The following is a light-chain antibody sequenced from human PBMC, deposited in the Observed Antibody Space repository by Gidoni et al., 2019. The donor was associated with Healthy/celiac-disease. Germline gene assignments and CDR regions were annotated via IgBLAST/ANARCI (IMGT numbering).Light chain of an antibody. J-gene: IGLJ1*01. CDR1: SSDVGGYNY. CDR3: SSYTSSSLWV. CDR2: DVS. V-gene: IGLV2-14*01. Sequence: QSALPQPASLSGSPGNPITISCTGTSSDVGGYNYVSWYQQHPGKAPKLMIYDVSNRPSGVSNRFSGSKSGNTASLTISGLQAEDEADYYCSSYTSSSLWVFGTGTKVTVL.